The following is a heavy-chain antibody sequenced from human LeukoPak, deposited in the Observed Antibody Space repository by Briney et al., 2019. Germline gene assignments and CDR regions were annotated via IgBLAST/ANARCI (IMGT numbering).Heavy chain of an antibody. Sequence: PGGSLRLSCAASGFTFGSYWMSWVRQAPGKGLEWVANIKNDGSEKYYVDSVKGRFTISRDNAENSLYLQMNSLRVEDTAAYYCARGSAWERGSYDYWGQGTLVTVSS. V-gene: IGHV3-7*05. CDR1: GFTFGSYW. CDR2: IKNDGSEK. CDR3: ARGSAWERGSYDY. D-gene: IGHD1-26*01. J-gene: IGHJ4*02.